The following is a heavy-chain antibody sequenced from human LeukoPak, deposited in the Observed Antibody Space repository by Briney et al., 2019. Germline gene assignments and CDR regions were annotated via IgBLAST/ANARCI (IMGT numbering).Heavy chain of an antibody. D-gene: IGHD2-2*01. CDR3: ARDIVVVPAAITESGDY. CDR2: INPNSGGT. V-gene: IGHV1-2*02. CDR1: GYTFTGYY. Sequence: ASVKVSCKASGYTFTGYYMHWVRQAPGQGLEWMGWINPNSGGTNYAQKFQGRVTMTRDTSIRTAYMELSRLRFDDTAVYYCARDIVVVPAAITESGDYWGQGTLVTVSS. J-gene: IGHJ4*02.